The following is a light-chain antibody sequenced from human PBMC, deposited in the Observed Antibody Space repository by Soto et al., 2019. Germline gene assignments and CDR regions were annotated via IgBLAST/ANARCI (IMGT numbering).Light chain of an antibody. Sequence: EVVLTQSPGPLSLSPGESATLSCRASQSVSSSYLAWYQQKPGQAPRLLIYRASSRATGIPDRFSGSGSGTDFTLTISRLEPEDFAVYYCQQYGSSPRITFGPGTKVDIK. J-gene: IGKJ3*01. CDR1: QSVSSSY. CDR3: QQYGSSPRIT. CDR2: RAS. V-gene: IGKV3-20*01.